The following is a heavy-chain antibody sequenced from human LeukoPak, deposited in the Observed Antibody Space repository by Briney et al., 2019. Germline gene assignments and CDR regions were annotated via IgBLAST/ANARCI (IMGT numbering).Heavy chain of an antibody. CDR3: ASYNDYGGNWFDP. V-gene: IGHV3-21*01. Sequence: GGSLRLSCAASGFTFSSYSMNWVRQALGKGLEWVSSISSSSSYIYYADSVKGRFTISRDNAKNSLYLQMNSLRAEDTAVYYCASYNDYGGNWFDPWGQGTLVTVSS. CDR1: GFTFSSYS. J-gene: IGHJ5*02. CDR2: ISSSSSYI. D-gene: IGHD4-23*01.